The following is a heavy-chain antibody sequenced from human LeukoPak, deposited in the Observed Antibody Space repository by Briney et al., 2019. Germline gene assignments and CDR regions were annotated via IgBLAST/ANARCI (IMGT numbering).Heavy chain of an antibody. Sequence: ASVKVSCKASGYTFTSYGISWVRQAPGQGLEWMGWISAYNSNTHYAQKLQGRVTMTTDTSTSTAYMEVRSLRSDDTAVYYCARADGHMVRGVIHDAFDIWGQGTMVTISS. D-gene: IGHD3-10*01. J-gene: IGHJ3*02. V-gene: IGHV1-18*01. CDR3: ARADGHMVRGVIHDAFDI. CDR2: ISAYNSNT. CDR1: GYTFTSYG.